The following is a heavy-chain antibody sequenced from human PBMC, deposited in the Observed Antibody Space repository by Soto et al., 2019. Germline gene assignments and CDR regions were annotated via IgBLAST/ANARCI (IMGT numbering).Heavy chain of an antibody. D-gene: IGHD2-15*01. J-gene: IGHJ4*02. V-gene: IGHV3-9*01. Sequence: EVQLVESGGGLVQPGRSLRLSCTASGFTFDDYGMHWVRQGPGKGLEWVSGISWNSGSTVYADSVKGRFIISRNNAKNSLYLQMNSLRPEDTALYFCEKGAGSIIAAGLDYWGQGTLVTVSS. CDR2: ISWNSGST. CDR1: GFTFDDYG. CDR3: EKGAGSIIAAGLDY.